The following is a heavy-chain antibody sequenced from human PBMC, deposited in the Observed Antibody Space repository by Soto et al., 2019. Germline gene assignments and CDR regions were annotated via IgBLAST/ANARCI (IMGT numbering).Heavy chain of an antibody. V-gene: IGHV3-23*01. CDR1: GFTFSSYA. CDR3: AKDGYSSSPDPFDF. CDR2: ISGSGGST. Sequence: PGGSLRLSCAASGFTFSSYAMSWVRQAPGKGLEWVSAISGSGGSTYYAYSVKGRVTFSSDKSDNTQYLQMNILRAEDTAVDYCAKDGYSSSPDPFDFWGQGTLVTVSS. J-gene: IGHJ4*02. D-gene: IGHD6-6*01.